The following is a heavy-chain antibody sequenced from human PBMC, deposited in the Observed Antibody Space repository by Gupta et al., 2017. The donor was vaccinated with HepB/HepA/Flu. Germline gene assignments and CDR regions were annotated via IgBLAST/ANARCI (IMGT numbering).Heavy chain of an antibody. D-gene: IGHD1-1*01. J-gene: IGHJ6*03. CDR2: ISGDGFAT. CDR1: GFPFSSAD. V-gene: IGHV3-23*01. Sequence: EVQVLASAGDLVQPGGSLRLSCAASGFPFSSADMAWARQGPGRGLEWVSVISGDGFATYYADSVKGRFTISRDNSKNTLYLQMSRLRVEDTAVYYCAWKYYYYMAVWGKGTTVAVSS. CDR3: AWKYYYYMAV.